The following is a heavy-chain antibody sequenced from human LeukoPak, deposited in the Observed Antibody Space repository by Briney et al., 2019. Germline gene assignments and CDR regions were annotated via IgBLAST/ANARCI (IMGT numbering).Heavy chain of an antibody. Sequence: GGSLRLSCAASGFTFSSYEMHWVRQAPGKGLEWVSYISSSGSTIYYADSVKGRFTISRDNAKNSLYLQMNSLRAEDTAVYYCASSIVGATLYYFDYWGQGTLVAVSS. V-gene: IGHV3-48*03. CDR2: ISSSGSTI. CDR3: ASSIVGATLYYFDY. J-gene: IGHJ4*02. D-gene: IGHD1-26*01. CDR1: GFTFSSYE.